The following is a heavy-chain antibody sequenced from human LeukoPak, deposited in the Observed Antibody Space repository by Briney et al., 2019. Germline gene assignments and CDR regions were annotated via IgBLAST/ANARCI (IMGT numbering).Heavy chain of an antibody. CDR3: AKAGYSSGWYVDY. Sequence: SGGSLRLSCAASGFTFSSYAMHWVRQAPGKGLEWVAVISYDGSNKYYADSVKGRFTISRDNSKNTLYLQMNSLRAEDTAVYYCAKAGYSSGWYVDYWGQGTLVTVSS. J-gene: IGHJ4*02. CDR1: GFTFSSYA. V-gene: IGHV3-30-3*01. D-gene: IGHD6-19*01. CDR2: ISYDGSNK.